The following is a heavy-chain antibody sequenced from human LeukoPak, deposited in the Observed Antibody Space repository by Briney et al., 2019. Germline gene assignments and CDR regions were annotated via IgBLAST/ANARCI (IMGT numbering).Heavy chain of an antibody. Sequence: ASVKVPCKVSGYTLTELSMHWVRQAPGKGLEWMGGFDPEDGETIYAQKFQGRVTMTEDTSTDTAYMELSSLRSEDTAVYYCATVRSDYGDYYYYYGMDVWGQGTTVTVSS. J-gene: IGHJ6*02. V-gene: IGHV1-24*01. CDR3: ATVRSDYGDYYYYYGMDV. CDR2: FDPEDGET. CDR1: GYTLTELS. D-gene: IGHD4-17*01.